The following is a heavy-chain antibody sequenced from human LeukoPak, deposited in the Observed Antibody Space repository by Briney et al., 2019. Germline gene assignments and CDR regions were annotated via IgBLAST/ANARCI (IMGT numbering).Heavy chain of an antibody. CDR1: GFTFSNYA. CDR3: AKKVPGYYSFDY. J-gene: IGHJ4*02. Sequence: GGSLRLSCAASGFTFSNYAVTWVRQAPGKGLEWVSIIDGSGTNTYYADSVKGRFTISRDNSKNTLYLQMNSLRAEDTAVYYCAKKVPGYYSFDYWGQGTLVTVSS. D-gene: IGHD3-9*01. V-gene: IGHV3-23*01. CDR2: IDGSGTNT.